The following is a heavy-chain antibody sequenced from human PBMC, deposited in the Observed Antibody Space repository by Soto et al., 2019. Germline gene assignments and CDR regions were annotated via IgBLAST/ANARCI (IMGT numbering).Heavy chain of an antibody. J-gene: IGHJ4*02. D-gene: IGHD6-19*01. V-gene: IGHV3-30*18. Sequence: SLRLSCAASGFIFSSYGMHWVRQAPGKGLEWVAIISYDGSNKYYADSVKGRFTISRDNSKNTLYLQVNSLRAEDTAVYYCAKDGRDLGQWLVSFYFDYWGQGTLVTSPQ. CDR3: AKDGRDLGQWLVSFYFDY. CDR2: ISYDGSNK. CDR1: GFIFSSYG.